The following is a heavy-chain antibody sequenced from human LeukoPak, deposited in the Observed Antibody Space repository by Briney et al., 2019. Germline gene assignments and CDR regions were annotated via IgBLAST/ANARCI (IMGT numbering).Heavy chain of an antibody. V-gene: IGHV4-34*01. CDR3: ARRRSVAADPYYFDY. CDR2: INHSGST. D-gene: IGHD6-6*01. Sequence: SETLPLTCAVYGGSFSGYYWSWIRQPPGKGLEWIGEINHSGSTNYNPSLKSRVTISVDTSKNQFSLKLSSVTAADTAVYYCARRRSVAADPYYFDYWGQGTLVTVSS. CDR1: GGSFSGYY. J-gene: IGHJ4*02.